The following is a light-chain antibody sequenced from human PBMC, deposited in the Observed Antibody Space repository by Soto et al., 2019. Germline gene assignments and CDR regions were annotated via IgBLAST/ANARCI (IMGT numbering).Light chain of an antibody. J-gene: IGKJ2*01. Sequence: DIVLTQSPGTLSLSPGDRATLSCRSSQSVNSNYLAWYQQKPGQAPRLLIFGASTRATVIPDRFRGSGSGTDFTLTINRLEPEDFAVYYCQQYGRTFGQGTKLEIK. CDR3: QQYGRT. CDR1: QSVNSNY. V-gene: IGKV3-20*01. CDR2: GAS.